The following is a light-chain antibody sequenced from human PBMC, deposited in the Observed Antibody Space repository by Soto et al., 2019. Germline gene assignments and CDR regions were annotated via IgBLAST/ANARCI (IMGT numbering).Light chain of an antibody. CDR3: ETWDINTPVV. CDR2: LEGSGSY. Sequence: QLVLTKSSSASASLGSSVKLTCTLSSGHSSYIIAWHQQQPGKAPRYLMKLEGSGSYNKGSGFPDRFSGSSSGADRYLTISNLQFEDEADYYCETWDINTPVVFGGGTKLTLL. V-gene: IGLV4-60*02. J-gene: IGLJ2*01. CDR1: SGHSSYI.